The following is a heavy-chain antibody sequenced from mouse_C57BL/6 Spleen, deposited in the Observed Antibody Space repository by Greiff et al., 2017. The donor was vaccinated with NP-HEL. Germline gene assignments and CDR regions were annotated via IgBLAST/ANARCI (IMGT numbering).Heavy chain of an antibody. J-gene: IGHJ4*01. CDR3: ARYYGNYGGAMDY. V-gene: IGHV1-7*01. D-gene: IGHD2-1*01. CDR1: GYTFTSYW. CDR2: INPSSGYT. Sequence: VHLVESGAELAKPGASVKLSCKASGYTFTSYWMHWVKQRPGQGLEWIGYINPSSGYTKYNQKFKDKATLTADKSSSTAYMQLSSLTYEDSAVYYCARYYGNYGGAMDYWGQGTSVTVSS.